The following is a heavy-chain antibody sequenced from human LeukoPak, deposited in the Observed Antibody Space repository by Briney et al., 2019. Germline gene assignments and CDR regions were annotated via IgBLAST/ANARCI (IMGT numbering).Heavy chain of an antibody. CDR2: IRYDGSNK. V-gene: IGHV3-30*02. Sequence: GGSLRLSCAASGFTFSSYGMHWVRQAPGKGLEWVAFIRYDGSNKYYADSVKGRFTISRDNSKNTLYLQMNSLRAADTAVYYCAKDNVGLRFLEWSYYYFDYWGQGTLVTVSS. CDR1: GFTFSSYG. CDR3: AKDNVGLRFLEWSYYYFDY. D-gene: IGHD3-3*01. J-gene: IGHJ4*02.